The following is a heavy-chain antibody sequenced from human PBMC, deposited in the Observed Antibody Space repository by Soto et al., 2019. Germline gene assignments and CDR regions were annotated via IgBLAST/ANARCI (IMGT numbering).Heavy chain of an antibody. CDR1: GFSISCYS. D-gene: IGHD2-2*01. J-gene: IGHJ4*02. CDR2: IYKSGST. V-gene: IGHV4-59*01. CDR3: ARGVPNCSSSSCYFDY. Sequence: SDTLSLTCTFSGFSISCYSLTWIRQPPGKGLEWIGYIYKSGSTNYNPSLNSRVTMSLDTSKSQLSLKLTFVTAADTAVYYCARGVPNCSSSSCYFDYGSQGALVTVSS.